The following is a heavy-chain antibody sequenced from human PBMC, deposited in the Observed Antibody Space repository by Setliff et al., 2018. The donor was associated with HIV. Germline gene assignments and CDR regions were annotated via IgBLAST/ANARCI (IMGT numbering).Heavy chain of an antibody. Sequence: SETLSLTCTVSGGSITGHYWRWIRQPPGKGLEWIGYIHYSGSSNYNPSLKSRVSISVDTSKKQVSLRLNSVTAADTAVYYCARGLSIFGVATPGFYSFMDVWGKGTTVTVSS. CDR3: ARGLSIFGVATPGFYSFMDV. D-gene: IGHD3-3*01. J-gene: IGHJ6*03. CDR1: GGSITGHY. CDR2: IHYSGSS. V-gene: IGHV4-59*11.